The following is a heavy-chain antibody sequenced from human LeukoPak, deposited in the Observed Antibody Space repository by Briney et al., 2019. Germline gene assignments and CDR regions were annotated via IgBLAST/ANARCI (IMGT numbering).Heavy chain of an antibody. D-gene: IGHD3-22*01. J-gene: IGHJ4*02. Sequence: GESLKISCKASGYTFTNYWIGWVRQMPGKGLEWMGIIYPGDSDTRYSPSFQGQVTISVDKPISTAYLQWSSLKASDTAMYYCSRPSYYYDSSGYFGYWGQGTLVTV. V-gene: IGHV5-51*01. CDR1: GYTFTNYW. CDR2: IYPGDSDT. CDR3: SRPSYYYDSSGYFGY.